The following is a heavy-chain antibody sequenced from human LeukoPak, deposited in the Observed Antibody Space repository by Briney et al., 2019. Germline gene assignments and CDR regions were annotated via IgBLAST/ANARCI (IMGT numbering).Heavy chain of an antibody. CDR3: ARHPYYYDSSGYFSYYFDY. V-gene: IGHV4-39*01. J-gene: IGHJ4*02. D-gene: IGHD3-22*01. Sequence: SETLSLTCTVSSGSISSSSYYWGWIRQPPGKGLEWIGSIYYSGSTYYNPSLKSRVTISVDTSKNQFSLKLSSVTAADTAVYYCARHPYYYDSSGYFSYYFDYWGQGTLVTVSS. CDR1: SGSISSSSYY. CDR2: IYYSGST.